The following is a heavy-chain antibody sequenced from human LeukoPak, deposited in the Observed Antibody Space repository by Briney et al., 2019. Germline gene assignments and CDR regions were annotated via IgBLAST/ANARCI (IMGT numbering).Heavy chain of an antibody. D-gene: IGHD4-17*01. CDR1: GASITDSGYY. J-gene: IGHJ4*02. CDR3: ARGGPYGDPYTF. Sequence: SDTLSLTCSVSGASITDSGYYWSWIRQPPGKGLELIGFVPFRGGTYYSPSLMSRVTISQDTSKNQFSLSLTSVTAADTAVYFCARGGPYGDPYTFWGQGRMIAVS. V-gene: IGHV4-30-4*02. CDR2: VPFRGGT.